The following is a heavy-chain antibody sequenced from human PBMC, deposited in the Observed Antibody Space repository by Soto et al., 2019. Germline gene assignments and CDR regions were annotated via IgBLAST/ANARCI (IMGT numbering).Heavy chain of an antibody. V-gene: IGHV3-7*01. J-gene: IGHJ4*02. CDR3: ARRADIVVVVAATQGFDY. CDR2: IKQDGSGK. Sequence: GGSLRLSCAASGFTFSSYWMSWVRQAPGKGLEWVANIKQDGSGKYYVDSVKGRFTISRDNAKNSLYLQMNSLRAEDTAVYYCARRADIVVVVAATQGFDYWGQGTLVTVSS. D-gene: IGHD2-15*01. CDR1: GFTFSSYW.